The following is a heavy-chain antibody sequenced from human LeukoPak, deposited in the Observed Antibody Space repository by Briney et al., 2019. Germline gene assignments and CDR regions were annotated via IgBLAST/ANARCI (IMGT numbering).Heavy chain of an antibody. V-gene: IGHV3-30-3*01. CDR2: VSFDGRNK. Sequence: GGSLRLSCEASGFSLSSYAFHWVRQAPGKGLEWVSFVSFDGRNKNYADSVRGRFTISRDNSKNTLYLQMNSVTYEDTAVYFCVRIVGHTTTDFWGQGTIVTVS. CDR1: GFSLSSYA. D-gene: IGHD1-26*01. J-gene: IGHJ4*02. CDR3: VRIVGHTTTDF.